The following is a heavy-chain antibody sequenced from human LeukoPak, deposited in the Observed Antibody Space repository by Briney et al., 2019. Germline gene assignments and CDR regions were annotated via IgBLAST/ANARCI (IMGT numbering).Heavy chain of an antibody. CDR1: GFTFSSYA. CDR2: ISGSGGST. Sequence: GGSLRLSCAASGFTFSSYAMSWVRQAPGKGLEWVSAISGSGGSTYYADSVKGRFTISRDNSKNTLYLQMNSLRAEETAVYYCAKDIVPAAIAGWFDPWGQGTLVTVSS. D-gene: IGHD2-2*02. CDR3: AKDIVPAAIAGWFDP. J-gene: IGHJ5*02. V-gene: IGHV3-23*01.